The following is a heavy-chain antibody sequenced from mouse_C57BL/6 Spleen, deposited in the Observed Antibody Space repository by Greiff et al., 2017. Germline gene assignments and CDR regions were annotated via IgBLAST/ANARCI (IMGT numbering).Heavy chain of an antibody. V-gene: IGHV1-39*01. J-gene: IGHJ4*01. Sequence: VQLKQSGPELVKPGASVKISCKASGYSFTDYNMNWVKQSNGKSLEWIGVINPNYGTTSYNQKFKGKATLTVDKSSSTAYMQLNSLTSEHSAVYYCARSDYYGSSYVRYYAMDYRGQGPSVTVPS. CDR3: ARSDYYGSSYVRYYAMDY. CDR2: INPNYGTT. CDR1: GYSFTDYN. D-gene: IGHD1-1*01.